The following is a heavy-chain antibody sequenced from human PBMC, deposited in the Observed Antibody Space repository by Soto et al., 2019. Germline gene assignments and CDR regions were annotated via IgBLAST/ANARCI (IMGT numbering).Heavy chain of an antibody. CDR1: GVTFRSYA. Sequence: GGSLGLSCAASGVTFRSYAMSWVRQAPGKGREWAAAISGSGGSTYYADSVKGRFAISRDNSKNTLYLQRNSLRAEDTAVYYCAKDTSSGPRNYWGQGTLVTVSS. V-gene: IGHV3-23*01. J-gene: IGHJ4*02. CDR2: ISGSGGST. CDR3: AKDTSSGPRNY. D-gene: IGHD6-19*01.